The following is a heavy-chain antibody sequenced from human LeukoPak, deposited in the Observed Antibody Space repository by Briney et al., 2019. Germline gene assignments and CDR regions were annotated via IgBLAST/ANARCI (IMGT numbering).Heavy chain of an antibody. CDR1: GGTFSSYA. J-gene: IGHJ4*02. CDR2: IIPIFGTA. Sequence: SVKVSCKASGGTFSSYAISWVRQAPGQGLEWMGGIIPIFGTANYAQKFQGRVTITADESTSTAYMELSSLRSEDTAVYYCARVGYGDYGLFDYWGQGTLVTVSS. V-gene: IGHV1-69*13. CDR3: ARVGYGDYGLFDY. D-gene: IGHD4-17*01.